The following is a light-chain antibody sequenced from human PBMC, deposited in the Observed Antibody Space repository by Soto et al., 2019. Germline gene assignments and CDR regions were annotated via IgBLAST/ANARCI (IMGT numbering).Light chain of an antibody. Sequence: QSALTQPASVSGSPGQSITISCTGTSSDIGNYIYVSWYQQHPGKVPKLIIYEVSKRPSGVSNRFSGSKSGNTASLTISGLQAEDEAHYYCNSYTSASTQVFGGGTKLTVL. CDR3: NSYTSASTQV. CDR1: SSDIGNYIY. CDR2: EVS. V-gene: IGLV2-14*01. J-gene: IGLJ3*02.